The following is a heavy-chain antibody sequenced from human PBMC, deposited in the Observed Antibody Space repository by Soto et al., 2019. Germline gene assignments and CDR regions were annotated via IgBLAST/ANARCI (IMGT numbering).Heavy chain of an antibody. CDR2: VYTSGST. Sequence: QVQLQESGPGLVKPSETLSLTCTVSGGSISSYYWSWIRQPAGKGLECIGRVYTSGSTNYNPSLRSRVTMSVDTSKNQFSLKLNSVTAADTAVYYCARDRPIVATSGYGMDVWGQGTAVTVSS. J-gene: IGHJ6*02. D-gene: IGHD5-12*01. CDR3: ARDRPIVATSGYGMDV. CDR1: GGSISSYY. V-gene: IGHV4-4*07.